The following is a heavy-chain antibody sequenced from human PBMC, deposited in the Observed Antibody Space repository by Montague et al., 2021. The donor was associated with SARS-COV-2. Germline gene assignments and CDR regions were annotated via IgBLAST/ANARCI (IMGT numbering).Heavy chain of an antibody. J-gene: IGHJ5*02. CDR1: GDSVSSNSAA. Sequence: CAISGDSVSSNSAAWNWIRQSPSRGLEWLGRTYYRSKWYNDYAVSVNSRITINPDTSKNQFSLQLNSVTPEDTAVYYCARDDPYCTNGVCYTGNWFDPWGQGTLVTVSS. CDR3: ARDDPYCTNGVCYTGNWFDP. D-gene: IGHD2-8*01. CDR2: TYYRSKWYN. V-gene: IGHV6-1*01.